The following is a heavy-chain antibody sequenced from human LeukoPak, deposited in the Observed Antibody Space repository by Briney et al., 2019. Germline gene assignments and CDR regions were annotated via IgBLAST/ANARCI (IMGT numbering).Heavy chain of an antibody. J-gene: IGHJ4*02. Sequence: GGSLRLSCAASGFTFSSYSMNWVRQAPGKGLEWVSYISSSSSTIYYADSVKGRFTISRDNAKNSLFLQMSSLRAEDTAVYFCSGDPGDYWGQGTLVTVSS. CDR2: ISSSSSTI. V-gene: IGHV3-48*04. D-gene: IGHD3-10*01. CDR3: SGDPGDY. CDR1: GFTFSSYS.